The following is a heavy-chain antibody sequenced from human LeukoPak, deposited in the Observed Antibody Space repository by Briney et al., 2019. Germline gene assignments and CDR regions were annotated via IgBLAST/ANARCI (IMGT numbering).Heavy chain of an antibody. V-gene: IGHV3-33*01. J-gene: IGHJ4*02. CDR3: ARGYCSGGSCYYFDY. D-gene: IGHD2-15*01. CDR2: IWYDGSNK. Sequence: GGSLRLSCAASGFTFSSYGMHWVRQAPGKGLEWVAVIWYDGSNKYYADSVKGRFTISRDNSKNTLYLQMNSLRAEDTAVYYCARGYCSGGSCYYFDYWGQGTLVAVSS. CDR1: GFTFSSYG.